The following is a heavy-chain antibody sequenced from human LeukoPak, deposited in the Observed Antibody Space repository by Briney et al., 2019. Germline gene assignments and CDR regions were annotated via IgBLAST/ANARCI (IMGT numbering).Heavy chain of an antibody. V-gene: IGHV3-30-3*01. CDR2: ISYDGSNK. Sequence: PGRSLRLSCAASGFTFSSYAMHWVRQAPGKGLEWVAVISYDGSNKYYADSVKGRFTISRDNSKNTLYLQMNSLRAEDTAVYYCARGGVGATTWFGDYWGQGTLVTVSS. J-gene: IGHJ4*02. D-gene: IGHD1-26*01. CDR1: GFTFSSYA. CDR3: ARGGVGATTWFGDY.